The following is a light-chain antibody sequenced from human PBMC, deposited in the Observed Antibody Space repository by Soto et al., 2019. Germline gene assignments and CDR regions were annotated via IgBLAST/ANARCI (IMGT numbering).Light chain of an antibody. V-gene: IGLV2-14*01. CDR3: NSYTSNSLYV. CDR2: DVS. Sequence: QSVLTQPASVSGSPGQTITLSCTGTNNDVGGYESVSWYQQHAGRAPRLIIYDVSDRPPGVSGRFSGSKFGNTASLTISGLHTEDEADYYCNSYTSNSLYVFGTGTKLTVL. CDR1: NNDVGGYES. J-gene: IGLJ1*01.